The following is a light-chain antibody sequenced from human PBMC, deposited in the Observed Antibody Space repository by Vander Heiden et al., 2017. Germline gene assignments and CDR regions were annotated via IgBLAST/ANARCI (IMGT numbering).Light chain of an antibody. J-gene: IGLJ1*01. V-gene: IGLV3-1*01. CDR2: QDT. CDR3: QAWDSSTPYV. CDR1: KLGDKY. Sequence: SFELTQPPSVSVSPGQTASITCSADKLGDKYACWYQLKPGQSPVLVIYQDTKRPSGIPERFSGSNSGNTATLTISGTQAMDEADYYCQAWDSSTPYVFGTGTKVTVL.